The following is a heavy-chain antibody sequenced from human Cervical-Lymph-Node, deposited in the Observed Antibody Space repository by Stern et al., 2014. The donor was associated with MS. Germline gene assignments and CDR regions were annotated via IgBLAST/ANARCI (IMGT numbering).Heavy chain of an antibody. CDR2: TSAYHGNK. CDR1: GYTFTSYG. CDR3: ARGLLGSENAFDI. V-gene: IGHV1-18*01. Sequence: VQLEESGAEVKKPGASVKVSCKASGYTFTSYGISWVRQAPGLGLAWMGGTSAYHGNKTYAQKLQGRVTMTTDTSTSTAYMELRSLRSDDTAVYYCARGLLGSENAFDIWGQGTMVTVSS. J-gene: IGHJ3*02. D-gene: IGHD2-15*01.